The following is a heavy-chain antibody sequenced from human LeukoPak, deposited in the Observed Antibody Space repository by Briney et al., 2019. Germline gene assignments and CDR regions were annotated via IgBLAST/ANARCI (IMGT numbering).Heavy chain of an antibody. CDR1: VGSISSYY. D-gene: IGHD3-10*01. J-gene: IGHJ4*02. CDR3: AREDPTYYYGADD. V-gene: IGHV4-4*07. Sequence: PSETLSLTCSVSVGSISSYYWSCIRQPAGKGLEWIGRIYTSGSTNYNPSLKSRVTMSVDTSKNQFSLKLSSVTAADTAVYYCAREDPTYYYGADDWGQGTLVTVSS. CDR2: IYTSGST.